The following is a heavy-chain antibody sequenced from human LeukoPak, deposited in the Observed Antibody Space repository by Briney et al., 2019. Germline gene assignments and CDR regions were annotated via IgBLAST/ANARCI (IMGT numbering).Heavy chain of an antibody. J-gene: IGHJ3*02. CDR2: IKSKTDGGTT. V-gene: IGHV3-15*01. CDR1: GFTFSSYW. Sequence: PGGSLRLSRAASGFTFSSYWMSWVRQAPGKGLEWVGRIKSKTDGGTTDYAAPVKGRFTISRDDSKNTLYLQMNSLKTEDTAVYYCTGPMIVVVTDAFDIWGQGTMVTVSS. CDR3: TGPMIVVVTDAFDI. D-gene: IGHD3-22*01.